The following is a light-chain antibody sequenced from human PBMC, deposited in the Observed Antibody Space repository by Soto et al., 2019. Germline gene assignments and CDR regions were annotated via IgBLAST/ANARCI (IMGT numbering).Light chain of an antibody. V-gene: IGKV1-13*02. CDR2: DAS. Sequence: AIQLTQSPSSLSASVGDRVTITCRASRGISSALAWYQQKPGKAPKLLIYDASSLESGVPSRFSGSGSGTDFALTISSLQPEHFATYYCQQFNSYPPLTFGGGTKVQIK. CDR3: QQFNSYPPLT. CDR1: RGISSA. J-gene: IGKJ4*01.